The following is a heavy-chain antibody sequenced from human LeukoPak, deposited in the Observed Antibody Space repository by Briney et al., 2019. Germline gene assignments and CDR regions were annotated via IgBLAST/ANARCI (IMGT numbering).Heavy chain of an antibody. J-gene: IGHJ4*02. Sequence: SETLSLTCTVSGGSISSSSYYWSWIRQPPGKGLEWIGRIYSSGSTNYTPSLKSRVTMSVDTSKNQFSLNLNSLTAADTAVYYCARGSSGWFSIDYWGQGILVTVSS. CDR1: GGSISSSSYY. V-gene: IGHV4-39*07. CDR3: ARGSSGWFSIDY. D-gene: IGHD6-19*01. CDR2: IYSSGST.